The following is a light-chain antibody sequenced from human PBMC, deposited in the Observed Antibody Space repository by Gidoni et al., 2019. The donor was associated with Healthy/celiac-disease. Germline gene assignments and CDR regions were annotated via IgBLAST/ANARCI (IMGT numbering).Light chain of an antibody. CDR3: QQYDSSPRT. V-gene: IGKV3-20*01. CDR2: GAS. J-gene: IGKJ1*01. CDR1: QSVSSSY. Sequence: ELVLTQSPGTLSLSPGETATLSCRASQSVSSSYLAWYQQKPGQAPRLLIYGASSRATGVPDRFSGSGSGTDFTLTISRLEPEDFAMYYCQQYDSSPRTFGQXTKVEIK.